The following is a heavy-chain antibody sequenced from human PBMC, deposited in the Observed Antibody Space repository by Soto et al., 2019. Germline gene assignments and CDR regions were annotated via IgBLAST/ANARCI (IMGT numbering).Heavy chain of an antibody. V-gene: IGHV1-18*01. Sequence: QVQLVQSGAEVKKPGASVKVSCKASGYTFTSYGISWVRQAPGQGLGWMGWISAYNGKTNYAQKLQGRVTMTTDTSTSTDYMELRSLRSDDTAVYYCARGPGDIVVVPADGDWFDPWGQGTLVTVSS. CDR1: GYTFTSYG. CDR3: ARGPGDIVVVPADGDWFDP. D-gene: IGHD2-2*01. CDR2: ISAYNGKT. J-gene: IGHJ5*02.